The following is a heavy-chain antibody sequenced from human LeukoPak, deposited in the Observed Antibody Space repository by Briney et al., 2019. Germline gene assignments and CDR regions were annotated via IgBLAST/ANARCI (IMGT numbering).Heavy chain of an antibody. CDR2: INWNGGSR. CDR1: GFTFDDYG. Sequence: GGSLRLSCAASGFTFDDYGMSWVRHAPGKGLEWVSGINWNGGSRVYADSVKGRLTICRDKAKNSLYLQMNSLRAEDTALYYCARDQLRHDYWGQGTLVTVSS. J-gene: IGHJ4*02. V-gene: IGHV3-20*04. CDR3: ARDQLRHDY. D-gene: IGHD2-2*01.